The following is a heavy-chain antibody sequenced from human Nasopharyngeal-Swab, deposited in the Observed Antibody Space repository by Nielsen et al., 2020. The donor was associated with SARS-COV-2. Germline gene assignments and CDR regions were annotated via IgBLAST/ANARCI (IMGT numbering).Heavy chain of an antibody. CDR2: IKQDGSEK. CDR3: ARVKVDYDILTGYRYYYGMDV. CDR1: GFTFRSYW. D-gene: IGHD3-9*01. Sequence: LKISCAASGFTFRSYWMRWVRQAPARGLVWVANIKQDGSEKYYVDSVKGRFTISRDNAKNSLYLQMNSLRAEDTAVYYCARVKVDYDILTGYRYYYGMDVWGQGTTVTVSS. J-gene: IGHJ6*02. V-gene: IGHV3-7*01.